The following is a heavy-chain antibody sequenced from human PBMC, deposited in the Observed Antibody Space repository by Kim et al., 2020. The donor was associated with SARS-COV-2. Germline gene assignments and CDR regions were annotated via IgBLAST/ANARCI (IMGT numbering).Heavy chain of an antibody. CDR3: ARVSGWYGTFDY. J-gene: IGHJ4*02. V-gene: IGHV5-10-1*01. Sequence: NSSPSFQGHVTISADKSISTAYLQWSSLKASDTAMYYCARVSGWYGTFDYWGQGTLVTVSP. D-gene: IGHD6-19*01.